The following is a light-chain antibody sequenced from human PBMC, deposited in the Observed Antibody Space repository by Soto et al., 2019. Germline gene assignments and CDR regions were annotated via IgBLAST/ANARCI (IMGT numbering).Light chain of an antibody. Sequence: QSALTQPPSASGSPGQSVTISCTGTSSDVGGYNYVSWYQQHPGNAPKLIIYEVTHRPSGVSNRFSASKSGNTASLTISGLQAEDEADYYCSSYTSSSTQVFGGGTKLTVL. CDR2: EVT. J-gene: IGLJ2*01. V-gene: IGLV2-14*01. CDR1: SSDVGGYNY. CDR3: SSYTSSSTQV.